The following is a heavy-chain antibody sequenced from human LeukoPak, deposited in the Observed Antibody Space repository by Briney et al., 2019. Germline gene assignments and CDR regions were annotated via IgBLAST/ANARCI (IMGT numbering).Heavy chain of an antibody. CDR1: GFTFSSYW. V-gene: IGHV3-7*01. D-gene: IGHD2-21*02. CDR3: ARDGYCGGDCYSFDY. Sequence: GGSLRLSCAASGFTFSSYWMSWVRQAPGKGLEGVANIKQDGSEKYYVDSVKGRFTISRDNAKNSLYLQMNSLRAEDTAVYYCARDGYCGGDCYSFDYWGQGTLVTVSS. J-gene: IGHJ4*02. CDR2: IKQDGSEK.